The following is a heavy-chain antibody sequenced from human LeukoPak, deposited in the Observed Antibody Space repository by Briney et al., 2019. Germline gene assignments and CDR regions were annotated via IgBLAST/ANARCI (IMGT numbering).Heavy chain of an antibody. V-gene: IGHV3-74*01. CDR1: GFTFSSYW. CDR3: AKGQSRYSGYDLAFDI. CDR2: INSDGSST. J-gene: IGHJ3*02. Sequence: GGSLRLSCAASGFTFSSYWMHWVRQAPGKGLVWVSRINSDGSSTSYADSVKGRFTISRDNAKNTLYLQMNSLRAEDTAVYYCAKGQSRYSGYDLAFDIWGQGTMVTVSS. D-gene: IGHD5-12*01.